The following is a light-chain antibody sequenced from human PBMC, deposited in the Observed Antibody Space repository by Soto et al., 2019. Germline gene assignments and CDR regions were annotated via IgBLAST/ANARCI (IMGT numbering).Light chain of an antibody. J-gene: IGLJ3*02. V-gene: IGLV1-44*01. CDR2: KSK. Sequence: QSVLTQPPSASATPGQRVTISCSGSSSNIGSNTVNWYQQLPGTAPKLLIYKSKQRPSGVPDRFSGSKSGTSASLAISGLQSEDEADYYCAAWDDRLNGRVFGGGTKLTVL. CDR1: SSNIGSNT. CDR3: AAWDDRLNGRV.